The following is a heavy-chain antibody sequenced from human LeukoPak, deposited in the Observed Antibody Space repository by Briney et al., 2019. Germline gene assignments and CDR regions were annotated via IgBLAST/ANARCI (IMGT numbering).Heavy chain of an antibody. J-gene: IGHJ4*02. CDR2: IYYSGST. CDR1: GGSISSDY. D-gene: IGHD3-10*01. CDR3: ARRGYFDY. V-gene: IGHV4-59*08. Sequence: PETLSLTCTVSGGSISSDYWSWIRQPPGKGLEWIGYIYYSGSTNYNPSLKSRVTISVDTSKNQFSLKLSSVTAADTAVYYCARRGYFDYWGQGTLVTVSS.